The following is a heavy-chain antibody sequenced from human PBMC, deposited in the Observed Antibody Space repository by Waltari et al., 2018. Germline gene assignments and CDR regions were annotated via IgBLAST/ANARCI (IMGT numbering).Heavy chain of an antibody. J-gene: IGHJ4*02. CDR3: ARHATSIAARRAFDY. CDR2: IYYSGST. V-gene: IGHV4-59*11. CDR1: GGSISSHY. Sequence: QVQLQESGPGLVKPSETLSLTCTVSGGSISSHYWSWIRQPPGKGLEWIGDIYYSGSTNHSHPRKSRGTISVETSKNQVAPKMSCGTAADTAVYYCARHATSIAARRAFDYWGQGTLVTVSS. D-gene: IGHD6-6*01.